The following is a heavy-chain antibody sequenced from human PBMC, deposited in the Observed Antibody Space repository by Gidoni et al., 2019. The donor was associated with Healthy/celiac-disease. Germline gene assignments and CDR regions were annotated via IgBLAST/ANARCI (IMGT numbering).Heavy chain of an antibody. J-gene: IGHJ4*02. CDR3: AMVWDDSSGYYAY. D-gene: IGHD3-22*01. CDR2: IYHSGRT. Sequence: QVQLQESGPGLVKPSGTLSLTCAVSGGPISRSNWWRWVRPPPGKGLEWIGEIYHSGRTTYNPSLKSRVTISGDKSKNQFSLKLSSVTAADTAVYYCAMVWDDSSGYYAYWGQGTLVTVSS. CDR1: GGPISRSNW. V-gene: IGHV4-4*02.